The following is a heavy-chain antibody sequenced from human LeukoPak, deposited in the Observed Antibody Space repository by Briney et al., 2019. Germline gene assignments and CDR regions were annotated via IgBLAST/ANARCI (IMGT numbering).Heavy chain of an antibody. V-gene: IGHV1-69*04. D-gene: IGHD6-13*01. CDR1: GGTFSSYA. CDR2: IIPILGIT. J-gene: IGHJ4*02. Sequence: SGKLSCKASGGTFSSYAINWVRQAPGQGLEWMGRIIPILGITNYAQNVQGRGTITADKSTSTAYMELSSLRCEGTAVYYCAREGSSPREYWGQGPLVTVSS. CDR3: AREGSSPREY.